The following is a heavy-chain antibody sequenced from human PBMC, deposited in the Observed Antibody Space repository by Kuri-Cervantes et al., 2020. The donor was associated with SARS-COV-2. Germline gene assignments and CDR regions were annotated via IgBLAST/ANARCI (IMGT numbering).Heavy chain of an antibody. CDR1: GFTLSSHW. Sequence: GGSLRLSCAASGFTLSSHWMSWVRQAPGKGLEWVANIDQNGGDKYYVDSVKGRFIISRDNAKNSLYLEMTSLRAEDTAVYYCARVGIFGVGHDAFDIWGQGTRVTVSS. J-gene: IGHJ3*02. CDR2: IDQNGGDK. CDR3: ARVGIFGVGHDAFDI. V-gene: IGHV3-7*01. D-gene: IGHD3-3*01.